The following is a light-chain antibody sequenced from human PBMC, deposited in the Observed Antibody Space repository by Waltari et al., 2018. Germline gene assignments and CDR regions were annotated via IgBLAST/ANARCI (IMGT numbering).Light chain of an antibody. V-gene: IGLV2-11*01. CDR1: SSDVGGYSY. CDR2: DVN. CDR3: CSYAGSYSVV. Sequence: QSALTQPRSVSGSPGQSVTISCTGTSSDVGGYSYVSWYQQHPGKAPKLMIYDVNKRPSGVPDRFSGSKSGNTASLTISGLQAEDEADYYCCSYAGSYSVVFGGGTKLTVL. J-gene: IGLJ2*01.